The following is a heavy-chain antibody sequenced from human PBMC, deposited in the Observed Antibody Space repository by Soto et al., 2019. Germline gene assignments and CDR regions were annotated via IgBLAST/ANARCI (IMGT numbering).Heavy chain of an antibody. Sequence: KPSETLSLTCAVYGWSFSGYFWSWIRQPPGKGLEWIGYIYYSGSTNYNPSLKSRVTISIDTSKNQLSLKLSSVTAADTAVYYCARRYGYYFDYWGQGTLVTVSS. J-gene: IGHJ4*02. V-gene: IGHV4-59*08. CDR1: GWSFSGYF. CDR2: IYYSGST. D-gene: IGHD4-17*01. CDR3: ARRYGYYFDY.